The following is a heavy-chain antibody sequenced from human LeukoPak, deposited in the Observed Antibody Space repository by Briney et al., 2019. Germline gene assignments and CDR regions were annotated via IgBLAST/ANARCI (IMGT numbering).Heavy chain of an antibody. D-gene: IGHD3-22*01. CDR3: ARDYYDSSGYYSCSGY. CDR2: IIPIFGTA. V-gene: IGHV1-69*01. J-gene: IGHJ4*02. Sequence: SVKVSCKASGGTFSSYAISWGRQAPGQGLEWMGGIIPIFGTANYAQTFQGRVTITADESTSTAYMELSSLRSEDTAVYYCARDYYDSSGYYSCSGYWGPGTLVTVSS. CDR1: GGTFSSYA.